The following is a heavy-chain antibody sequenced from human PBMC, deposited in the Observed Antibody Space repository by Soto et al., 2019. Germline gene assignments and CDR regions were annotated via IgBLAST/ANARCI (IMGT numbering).Heavy chain of an antibody. D-gene: IGHD2-2*01. V-gene: IGHV6-1*01. Sequence: VQLQQSGPGLVKPSQTLSLTCAISGDSVASNSGVWNWIRQSPSRGLEWLGRTYYRSTWYTDYAASVTSRITITPAPSTTPVSLHLNSVTPADAAVSYCARHLMPSWYFELWGRGTLVTVSS. J-gene: IGHJ2*01. CDR1: GDSVASNSGV. CDR3: ARHLMPSWYFEL. CDR2: TYYRSTWYT.